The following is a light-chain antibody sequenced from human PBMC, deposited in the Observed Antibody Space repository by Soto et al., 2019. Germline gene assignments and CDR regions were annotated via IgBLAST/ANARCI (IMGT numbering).Light chain of an antibody. CDR2: LNSDGSH. CDR1: SGHSAYA. J-gene: IGLJ3*02. Sequence: QLVLTQSPSASASLGASVKLTCTLSSGHSAYAVLWHQQRPEKGPRYLMRLNSDGSHIKGDEVSDRFSASTSGAERYLTISNLQPEDEADYYCQTGGIGIVFGGGTKVTVL. V-gene: IGLV4-69*01. CDR3: QTGGIGIV.